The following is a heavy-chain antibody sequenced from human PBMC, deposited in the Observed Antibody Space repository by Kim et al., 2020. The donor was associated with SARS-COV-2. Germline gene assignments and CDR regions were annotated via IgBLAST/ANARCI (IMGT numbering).Heavy chain of an antibody. V-gene: IGHV3-23*01. D-gene: IGHD5-12*01. CDR2: ITGSGDST. Sequence: GGSLRLSCAASGFTFSKYSMTWVRQAPGRGLEWVSGITGSGDSTVYADSVKGRFTISRDNSRDTLYLHMNSLRAEDTARYYCARDVYSGFDGIAECFQVWGQGTLVSVSS. CDR1: GFTFSKYS. CDR3: ARDVYSGFDGIAECFQV. J-gene: IGHJ1*01.